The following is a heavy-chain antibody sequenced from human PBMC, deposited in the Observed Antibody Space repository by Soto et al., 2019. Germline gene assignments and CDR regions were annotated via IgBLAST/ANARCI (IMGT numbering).Heavy chain of an antibody. V-gene: IGHV1-18*01. J-gene: IGHJ6*02. CDR2: ISAYNGNT. D-gene: IGHD2-2*01. Sequence: QVRLVQSGAEVKKPGASVKVSCKASGYTFTSYGISWVRQAPGQGLEWMGWISAYNGNTNYAQKLQGRVTMTTDTSTSPAYMELRSLKSDDTAVYYCARVRGDIVVVPAATPYYYYGMDVWGQGTTVTVSS. CDR3: ARVRGDIVVVPAATPYYYYGMDV. CDR1: GYTFTSYG.